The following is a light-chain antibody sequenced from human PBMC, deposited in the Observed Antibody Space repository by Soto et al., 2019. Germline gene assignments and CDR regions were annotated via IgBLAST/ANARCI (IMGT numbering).Light chain of an antibody. CDR2: GAS. CDR1: QSVSNY. V-gene: IGKV3-20*01. J-gene: IGKJ1*01. Sequence: EIVLTQSPGTLSSSPGERATLSCRASQSVSNYLAWYQQKPGQAPRLLIYGASSRATGIPDRFSGSGSGTDFTLTISRLEPEDFAVYYCQQYGGSPQTFGQGTKVDIK. CDR3: QQYGGSPQT.